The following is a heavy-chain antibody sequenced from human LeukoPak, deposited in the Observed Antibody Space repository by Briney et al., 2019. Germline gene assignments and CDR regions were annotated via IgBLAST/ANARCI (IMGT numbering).Heavy chain of an antibody. D-gene: IGHD1-26*01. CDR2: IYYSGST. Sequence: PSETLSLTCTVSGGSISSSGYYWGWIRQPPRKGLEWIASIYYSGSTYYIPSLKSRVTISVDTPKNQLSLKLSSLTAADTAVYYCARHEYSGSYYGLSWFDPWGQGTLDTVSS. CDR3: ARHEYSGSYYGLSWFDP. CDR1: GGSISSSGYY. J-gene: IGHJ5*02. V-gene: IGHV4-39*01.